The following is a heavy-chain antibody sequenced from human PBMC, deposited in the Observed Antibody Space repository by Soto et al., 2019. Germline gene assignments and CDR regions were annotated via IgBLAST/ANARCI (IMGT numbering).Heavy chain of an antibody. Sequence: ASVKVSCKVSGYTLTELSMHWVRQAPGKGLEWMGGFDPEDGETIYAQKFQGRVTMTEDTSTDTAYMELSSLRSEDTAVYYCATAMYSSGFPGAFDIWGQGTMVTVSS. D-gene: IGHD6-19*01. V-gene: IGHV1-24*01. CDR2: FDPEDGET. CDR3: ATAMYSSGFPGAFDI. J-gene: IGHJ3*02. CDR1: GYTLTELS.